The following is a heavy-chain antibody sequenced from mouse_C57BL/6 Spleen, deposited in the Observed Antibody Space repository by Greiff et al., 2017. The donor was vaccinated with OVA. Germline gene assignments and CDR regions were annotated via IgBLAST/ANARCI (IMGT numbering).Heavy chain of an antibody. J-gene: IGHJ2*01. Sequence: DVKLVESGPGLVKPSQSLSLTCSVTGYSITSGYYWNWIRQFPGNKLEWMGYISYDGSNNYNPSLKNRISITRDTSKNQFFLKLNSVTTEDTATYYCARDRGYGNYPFEDWGQGTTLTVSS. D-gene: IGHD2-1*01. V-gene: IGHV3-6*01. CDR2: ISYDGSN. CDR3: ARDRGYGNYPFED. CDR1: GYSITSGYY.